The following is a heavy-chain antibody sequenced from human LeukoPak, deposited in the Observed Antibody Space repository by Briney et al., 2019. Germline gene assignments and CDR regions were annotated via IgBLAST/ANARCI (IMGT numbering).Heavy chain of an antibody. V-gene: IGHV3-21*01. CDR1: GFPFHDQA. D-gene: IGHD5-18*01. CDR2: ISSSSSYI. J-gene: IGHJ4*02. CDR3: AHSSGYAYGLDY. Sequence: PGGSPRPLCSASGFPFHDQALERGRQASGKGPEWVSAISSSSSYIYYADSVKGRFTISRDNAKNSLYLQMNSLRADDTALYYCAHSSGYAYGLDYWGQGTLVTVSS.